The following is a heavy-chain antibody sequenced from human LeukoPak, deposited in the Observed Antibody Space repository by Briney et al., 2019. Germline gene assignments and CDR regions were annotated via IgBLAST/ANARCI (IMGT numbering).Heavy chain of an antibody. Sequence: GRSLRLSCAASGFAFNNFGMHWVRQAPGKGLEWVAIIWYDGSNTHYADSVKGRFTISRDNSNNTLYLQMNSLRAEDTAVYYCGRGWSSGWYVVDYWGQGTLVTVSS. J-gene: IGHJ4*02. CDR2: IWYDGSNT. V-gene: IGHV3-33*01. D-gene: IGHD6-19*01. CDR3: GRGWSSGWYVVDY. CDR1: GFAFNNFG.